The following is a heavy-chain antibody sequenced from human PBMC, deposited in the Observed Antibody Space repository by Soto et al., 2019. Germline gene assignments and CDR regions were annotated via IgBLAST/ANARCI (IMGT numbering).Heavy chain of an antibody. J-gene: IGHJ4*02. CDR2: ISAYNGNT. V-gene: IGHV1-18*04. D-gene: IGHD3-22*01. CDR3: ASGAKQWFLDY. CDR1: GYTFTSYG. Sequence: ASVKVSCKASGYTFTSYGISWVRQAPGQGLEWMGWISAYNGNTNYAQRLQGRVTMTTDTSTSTAYVELRSLRSDDTAVYYCASGAKQWFLDYWGQGTLVTVSS.